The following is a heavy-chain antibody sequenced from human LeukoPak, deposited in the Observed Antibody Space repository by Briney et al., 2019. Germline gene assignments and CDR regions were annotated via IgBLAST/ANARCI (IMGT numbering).Heavy chain of an antibody. D-gene: IGHD3-22*01. CDR1: GFTFSNAW. CDR2: ISSSSSYI. Sequence: GGSLRLSCATSGFTFSNAWMNWVRQAPGKGLEWVSSISSSSSYIYYADSVKGRFTISRDNAKNSLYLQMNSLRAEDTAVYYCARGGYYYDSSGPARDYWGQGTLVTVSS. CDR3: ARGGYYYDSSGPARDY. J-gene: IGHJ4*02. V-gene: IGHV3-21*01.